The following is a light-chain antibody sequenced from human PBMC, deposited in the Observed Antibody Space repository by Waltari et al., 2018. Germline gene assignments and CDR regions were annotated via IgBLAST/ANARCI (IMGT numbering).Light chain of an antibody. CDR1: QSLFYSSDNKDS. CDR3: LQYFGTPRT. V-gene: IGKV4-1*01. CDR2: WAS. J-gene: IGKJ2*01. Sequence: DIVMTQSPDSLAVSLGERATINCKSSQSLFYSSDNKDSLGWFQQRPGQPPKLLIYWASTRESGVPDRFGGSGSGTDFTLTISSLQAEDVAVYYCLQYFGTPRTFGQGTKLEIK.